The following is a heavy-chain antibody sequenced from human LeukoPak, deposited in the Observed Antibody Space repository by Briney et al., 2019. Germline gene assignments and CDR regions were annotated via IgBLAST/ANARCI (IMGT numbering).Heavy chain of an antibody. J-gene: IGHJ6*03. CDR2: LSSYNGNT. Sequence: ASVKVSCKASGYTFTSYGISWVRQAPGQGLEWMGWLSSYNGNTNYAQKFQGRVTMTTDTSTSTAYMDLRSLRCDDTAVYYCARAPRITILGVVTRYYYYMDVWGKGTTVTVSS. V-gene: IGHV1-18*01. CDR1: GYTFTSYG. D-gene: IGHD3-3*01. CDR3: ARAPRITILGVVTRYYYYMDV.